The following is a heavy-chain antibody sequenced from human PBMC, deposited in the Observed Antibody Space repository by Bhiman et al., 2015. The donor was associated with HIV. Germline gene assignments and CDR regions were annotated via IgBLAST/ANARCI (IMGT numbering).Heavy chain of an antibody. V-gene: IGHV3-30*02. CDR2: IRYDGRNK. CDR3: ARGITTATSGWNFDF. J-gene: IGHJ4*02. D-gene: IGHD3-22*01. CDR1: GFTFSTYG. Sequence: QVQLVESGGGVVQPGGSLRLSCAASGFTFSTYGMHWVRQAPGKGLEWVAFIRYDGRNKNYADSVKGRFTISRDNSKNTLYLQMNSLRPEDTTVYYCARGITTATSGWNFDFWGQGTLVTVSS.